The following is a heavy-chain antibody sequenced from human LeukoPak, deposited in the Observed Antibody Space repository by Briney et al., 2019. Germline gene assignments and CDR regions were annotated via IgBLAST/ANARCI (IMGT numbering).Heavy chain of an antibody. V-gene: IGHV3-7*03. CDR3: ARDVGGAPDY. Sequence: GGSLRLSCTVSGFTFRNYWMAWVRQAPGKGLEWVSNIRGDEGDKNSVDSVKGRFTISRDNAKKSLYPQMNSLRVEDTAVYYCARDVGGAPDYWGQGTLVTVSS. J-gene: IGHJ4*02. D-gene: IGHD4-17*01. CDR1: GFTFRNYW. CDR2: IRGDEGDK.